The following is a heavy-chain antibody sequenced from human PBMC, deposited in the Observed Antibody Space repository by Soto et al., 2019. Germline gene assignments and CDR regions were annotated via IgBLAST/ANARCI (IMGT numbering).Heavy chain of an antibody. CDR3: ARAGDWNYVYDF. CDR2: VNGDGSST. J-gene: IGHJ4*02. Sequence: EVQLVESGGGLVQPGGSLRLSCAASRFTFTHYRIHWVRQAPGKGLVWVSRVNGDGSSTNYADSVKGRFTISRDNARNTVYLQMNSLRAEDTAVYYCARAGDWNYVYDFWGQGTLVTVSS. CDR1: RFTFTHYR. V-gene: IGHV3-74*01. D-gene: IGHD1-7*01.